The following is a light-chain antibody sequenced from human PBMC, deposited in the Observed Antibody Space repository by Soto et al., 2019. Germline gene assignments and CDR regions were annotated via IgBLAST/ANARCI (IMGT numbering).Light chain of an antibody. J-gene: IGKJ1*01. CDR3: QQYYSYPRWT. Sequence: AIRMTQSPSSFSASTGDRVTITCRASQGISSYLAWYQQKPGKAPKLLIYAASTLQSGVPSRFSGSGSGTDFTLTISGRQSEDFATYYCQQYYSYPRWTFGQGTKVEIK. CDR2: AAS. CDR1: QGISSY. V-gene: IGKV1-8*01.